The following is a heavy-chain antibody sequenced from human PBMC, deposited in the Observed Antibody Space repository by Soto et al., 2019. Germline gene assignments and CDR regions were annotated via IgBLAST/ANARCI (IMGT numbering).Heavy chain of an antibody. CDR2: IYWDDGK. Sequence: QITLKESGPTLVKPTQTLTLTCTFSGFSLSTTGVGVGWIRQPPGKALERLAFIYWDDGKRYSPSLTSSLIITKYTSKNQVVLTMTNMDPIDTATYYCARRLGGYTSNDSHFDYWGQGTLVTVSA. CDR3: ARRLGGYTSNDSHFDY. J-gene: IGHJ4*02. CDR1: GFSLSTTGVG. V-gene: IGHV2-5*02. D-gene: IGHD1-20*01.